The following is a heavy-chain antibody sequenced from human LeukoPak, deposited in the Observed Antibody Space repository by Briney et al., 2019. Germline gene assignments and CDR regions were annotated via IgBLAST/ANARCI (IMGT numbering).Heavy chain of an antibody. CDR1: GFTFSSFA. J-gene: IGHJ4*02. CDR2: ISGSGDST. CDR3: AKSDCTGASCYTQKD. D-gene: IGHD2-2*02. V-gene: IGHV3-23*01. Sequence: GGSLRLSCAASGFTFSSFAMNWVRQAPGKGLEWVSVISGSGDSTNYADSVKGRFTISRDNSKTTLYLQMNSLRAEDTALYYCAKSDCTGASCYTQKDWGQGALVTVSS.